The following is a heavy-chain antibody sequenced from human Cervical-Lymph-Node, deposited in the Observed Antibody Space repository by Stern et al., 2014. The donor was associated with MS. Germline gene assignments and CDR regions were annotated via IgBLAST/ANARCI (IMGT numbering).Heavy chain of an antibody. CDR3: ARVHTASSHAFDI. CDR1: GGTFSSYA. D-gene: IGHD5-18*01. CDR2: IIPIFGTA. V-gene: IGHV1-69*01. J-gene: IGHJ3*02. Sequence: VQLVESGAEVKKPGSSVKVSCKASGGTFSSYAISWVRQAPGQGLEWMGGIIPIFGTADYAQKFQGRVTITADESTSTAYMELSSLRPDDTAIYYCARVHTASSHAFDIWGQGTMVTVSS.